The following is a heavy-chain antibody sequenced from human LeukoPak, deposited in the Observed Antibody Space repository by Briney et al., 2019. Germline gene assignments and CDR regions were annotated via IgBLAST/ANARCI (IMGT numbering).Heavy chain of an antibody. V-gene: IGHV3-23*01. D-gene: IGHD3-22*01. CDR2: ISGSGSST. CDR3: AKSGPDSSGYDPFFDY. CDR1: GFTFSNYA. J-gene: IGHJ4*02. Sequence: PGGSLRLSCAASGFTFSNYAFSWVRQAPGKGLEWVSGISGSGSSTYYAGSVKGRFTISRDNSKNTLYLQMNSLRAEDTAVYYCAKSGPDSSGYDPFFDYWGQGTLVTVSS.